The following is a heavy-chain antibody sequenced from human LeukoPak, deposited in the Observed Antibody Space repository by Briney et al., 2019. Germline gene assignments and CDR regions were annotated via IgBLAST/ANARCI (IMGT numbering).Heavy chain of an antibody. CDR2: VYFNGNT. V-gene: IGHV4-39*07. Sequence: SETLSLTCTVSRDSISSTIHYWGWIRQPPGKGLEWIGRVYFNGNTYYNPSLKSRVTISVDRSNNQFSLNLNSVTSADTAGYSCGGQGLLGLSEINAFDIWGQGTMVTVSS. D-gene: IGHD2-2*01. CDR3: GGQGLLGLSEINAFDI. CDR1: RDSISSTIHY. J-gene: IGHJ3*02.